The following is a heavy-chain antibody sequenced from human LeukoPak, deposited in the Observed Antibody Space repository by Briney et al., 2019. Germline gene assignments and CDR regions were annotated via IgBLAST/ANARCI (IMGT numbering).Heavy chain of an antibody. V-gene: IGHV3-NL1*01. CDR1: GFTFSSYA. D-gene: IGHD3-10*01. J-gene: IGHJ4*02. CDR2: IYSGGST. Sequence: PGTSLRLSCAASGFTFSSYAIHWVRQAPGKGLEWVAVIYSGGSTYYADSVKGRFTISRDISKNAVYLQMNSLRAEDTAVYYCAKHGFGVFEGYWGQGTLVTVSS. CDR3: AKHGFGVFEGY.